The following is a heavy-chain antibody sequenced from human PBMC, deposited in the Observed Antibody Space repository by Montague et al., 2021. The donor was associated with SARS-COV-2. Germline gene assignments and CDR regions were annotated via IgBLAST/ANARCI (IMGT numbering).Heavy chain of an antibody. CDR3: PRHRTSGDHSLDNWFHP. V-gene: IGHV4-39*01. J-gene: IGHJ5*02. CDR2: SFNIGTT. D-gene: IGHD4-17*01. Sequence: SETLSLTCTVSGDSPGCPIGSWVWFPRAPGTGLAWIETSFNIGTTSYKPSLRVDLTISMNTSKNKFSLNLTSVTAPDTAVYYCPRHRTSGDHSLDNWFHPWGQGTLVTASS. CDR1: GDSPGCPIGS.